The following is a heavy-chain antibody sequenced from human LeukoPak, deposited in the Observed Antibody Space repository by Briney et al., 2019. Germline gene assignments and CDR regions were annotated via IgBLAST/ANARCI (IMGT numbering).Heavy chain of an antibody. J-gene: IGHJ6*02. Sequence: GGSLRLSCAASGFTFSSYAMSWVRQAPGEGLEWVSAISGSGGSTYYADSVKGRFTISRDNSKNTLYLQMNSLRAEDTAVYYCAKGTSDSSSWYDYYYYGMDVWGQGTTVTVSS. CDR1: GFTFSSYA. V-gene: IGHV3-23*01. CDR2: ISGSGGST. CDR3: AKGTSDSSSWYDYYYYGMDV. D-gene: IGHD6-13*01.